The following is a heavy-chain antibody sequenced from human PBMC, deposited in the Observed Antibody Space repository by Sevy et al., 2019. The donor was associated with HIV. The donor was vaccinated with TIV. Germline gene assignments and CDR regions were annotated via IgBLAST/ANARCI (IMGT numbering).Heavy chain of an antibody. CDR2: ISGSSSTI. J-gene: IGHJ4*02. CDR3: VRGTGPGSFIFDY. CDR1: GFSFSDYS. Sequence: GGSLRLSCAASGFSFSDYSLSWVRQTPEKGLEWLSLISGSSSTIHYADSVKGRFTISRDNGKNSLCLQMNSLRVEDTAMYYCVRGTGPGSFIFDYWGQGTLVTVSS. V-gene: IGHV3-48*01.